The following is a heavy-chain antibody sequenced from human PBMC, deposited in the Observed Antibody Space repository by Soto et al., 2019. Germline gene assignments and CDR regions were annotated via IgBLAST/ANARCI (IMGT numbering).Heavy chain of an antibody. V-gene: IGHV3-33*01. CDR1: GFTFSSYG. CDR3: ARGRFYYDSSGFDY. CDR2: IWYDGSNK. D-gene: IGHD3-22*01. J-gene: IGHJ4*02. Sequence: QVQLVESGGGVVQPGRSLRLSCAASGFTFSSYGMHWVRQAPGKGLEWVAVIWYDGSNKYYADSVKGRFTISRDNSKNTLYLQMNSLRAEDTAVYYCARGRFYYDSSGFDYWGQGTLATVSS.